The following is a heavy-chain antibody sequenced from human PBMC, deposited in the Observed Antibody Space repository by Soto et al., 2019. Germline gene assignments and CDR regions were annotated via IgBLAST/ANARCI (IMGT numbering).Heavy chain of an antibody. V-gene: IGHV1-69*02. CDR3: TTRRFDGDYVGSRIDY. D-gene: IGHD4-17*01. Sequence: SVKVSCKASGGTFSSYTISWVRQAPGQGLEWMGRIIPILGIANYAQKFQGRVTITADKSTSTAYMELNSLKTEDTAVYYCTTRRFDGDYVGSRIDYWGQGTLVTVSS. CDR1: GGTFSSYT. J-gene: IGHJ4*02. CDR2: IIPILGIA.